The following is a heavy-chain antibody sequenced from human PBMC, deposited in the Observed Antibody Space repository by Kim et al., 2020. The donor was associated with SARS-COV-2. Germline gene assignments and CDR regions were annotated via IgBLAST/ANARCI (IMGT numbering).Heavy chain of an antibody. CDR2: ISWNSGSI. D-gene: IGHD3-3*01. Sequence: SLRLSCAASGFTFDDYATHWVRQAPGKGLEWVSGISWNSGSIGYADSVKGRFTISRDNAKNSLYLQMNSLRAEDTALYYCAKDMRSSWSGYIPPYYYYGMDVWGQGTTVTVSS. CDR1: GFTFDDYA. CDR3: AKDMRSSWSGYIPPYYYYGMDV. V-gene: IGHV3-9*01. J-gene: IGHJ6*02.